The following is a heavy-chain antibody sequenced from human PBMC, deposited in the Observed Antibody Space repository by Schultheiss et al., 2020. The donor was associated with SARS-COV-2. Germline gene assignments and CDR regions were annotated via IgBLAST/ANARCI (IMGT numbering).Heavy chain of an antibody. CDR1: GFTFSSYG. J-gene: IGHJ1*01. V-gene: IGHV3-30*03. CDR3: ARDGGSGSYYGYFQH. CDR2: LSYDGSNK. D-gene: IGHD1-26*01. Sequence: GGSLRLSCAASGFTFSSYGMHWVRQAPGKGLEWVAVLSYDGSNKYYADSVKGRFTISRDNSKNTLYLQMNSLRAEDTAVYYCARDGGSGSYYGYFQHWGQGTLVTVSS.